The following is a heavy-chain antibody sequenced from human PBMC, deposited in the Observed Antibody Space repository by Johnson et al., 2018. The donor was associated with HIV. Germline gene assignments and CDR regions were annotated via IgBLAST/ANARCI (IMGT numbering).Heavy chain of an antibody. CDR2: IYSGGST. V-gene: IGHV3-53*02. CDR1: GFTVSSNY. Sequence: VQLVETGGCLIQPGGSLRLSCAASGFTVSSNYMSWVRQAPGKGLAWVSVIYSGGSTYYADSVKGRFTISRDNSKNTLYLQMNSLRAEDTAVYYGAREDSAFDIWGQVTLVPVSS. J-gene: IGHJ3*02. CDR3: AREDSAFDI.